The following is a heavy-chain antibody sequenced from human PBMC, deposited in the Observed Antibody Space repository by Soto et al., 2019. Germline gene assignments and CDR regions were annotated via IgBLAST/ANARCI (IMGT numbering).Heavy chain of an antibody. V-gene: IGHV4-39*01. CDR1: GGSISSSSYY. CDR3: ARANTIFGPDASDEQRGLGVRGGWFDP. D-gene: IGHD3-3*01. CDR2: IYYSGST. J-gene: IGHJ5*02. Sequence: QLQLQESGPGLVKPSETLSLTCTVSGGSISSSSYYWGWIRQPPGKGLEWIGSIYYSGSTYYNPSLKSRVTISVDTSKNQFSLKLSSVTAADTAVYYCARANTIFGPDASDEQRGLGVRGGWFDPWGQGTLVTVSS.